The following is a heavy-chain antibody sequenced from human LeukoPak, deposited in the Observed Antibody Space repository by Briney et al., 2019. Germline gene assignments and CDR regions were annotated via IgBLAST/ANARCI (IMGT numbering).Heavy chain of an antibody. CDR2: ISYDGSNK. J-gene: IGHJ4*02. D-gene: IGHD3-10*01. CDR3: AKGFLMVRGVSSHLDY. CDR1: GFSFSSYG. Sequence: PGGSLRLSCAASGFSFSSYGMHWVRQAPGKGLERVAVISYDGSNKYYTDSVKGRFSISRDNSKNTLYLQMNSLRAEDMAVYYCAKGFLMVRGVSSHLDYWGQGTLVTVSS. V-gene: IGHV3-30*18.